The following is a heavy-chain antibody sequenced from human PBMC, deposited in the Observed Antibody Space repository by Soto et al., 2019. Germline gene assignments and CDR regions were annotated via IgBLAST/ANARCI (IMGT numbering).Heavy chain of an antibody. CDR2: ISGSGGST. CDR1: GFTFSSYA. Sequence: EVQLLESGGGLVQPGGSLRLSCAASGFTFSSYAMSWVRQAPGKGLEWVSAISGSGGSTYYADSVKGRFTISRDNSKDTIFLQMNSLRAEDTAVYYCAKGSSGWYERFDYWGQGNLVTVFS. D-gene: IGHD6-19*01. V-gene: IGHV3-23*01. CDR3: AKGSSGWYERFDY. J-gene: IGHJ4*02.